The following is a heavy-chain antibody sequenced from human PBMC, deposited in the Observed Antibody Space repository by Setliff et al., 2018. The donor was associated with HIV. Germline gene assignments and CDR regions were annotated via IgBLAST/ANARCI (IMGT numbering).Heavy chain of an antibody. CDR2: INPSGGST. V-gene: IGHV1-46*01. D-gene: IGHD1-26*01. CDR1: GYTFTNYY. Sequence: GASVKVSCKASGYTFTNYYMHWVRQAPGQGLEWMGIINPSGGSTSHAQKFQGRVNMTRDTSTSTVHMEVSSLRSEDTAVYYCAISIVGATPYFDYWGQGTLVTVSS. J-gene: IGHJ4*02. CDR3: AISIVGATPYFDY.